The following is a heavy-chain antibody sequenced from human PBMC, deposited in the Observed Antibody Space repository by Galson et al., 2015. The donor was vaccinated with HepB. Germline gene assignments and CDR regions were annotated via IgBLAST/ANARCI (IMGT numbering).Heavy chain of an antibody. V-gene: IGHV4-31*03. J-gene: IGHJ6*02. Sequence: LSLTCTVSGGSISSGGYYWSWIRQHPGKGLEWIGYIYYSGSTYYNPSLKSRVTISVDTSKNQFSLKLSSVTAADTAVYYCARGAVATRRGDYYYYGMDVWGQGTTVTVSS. CDR3: ARGAVATRRGDYYYYGMDV. CDR2: IYYSGST. CDR1: GGSISSGGYY. D-gene: IGHD6-19*01.